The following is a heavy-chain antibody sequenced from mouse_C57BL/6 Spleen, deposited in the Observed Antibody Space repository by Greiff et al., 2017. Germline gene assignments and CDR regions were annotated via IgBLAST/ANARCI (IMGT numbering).Heavy chain of an antibody. CDR3: ARSGDGTSYYFDY. V-gene: IGHV1-76*01. CDR2: IYPGSGNT. J-gene: IGHJ2*01. CDR1: GYTFTDYY. D-gene: IGHD1-1*01. Sequence: QVQLQQSGAELVRPGASVKLSCKASGYTFTDYYINWVKQRPGQGLEWIARIYPGSGNTYYNEKFKGKATLTAEKSSSTAYMQLSSLTSEDSAVYFCARSGDGTSYYFDYWGQGTTLTVSS.